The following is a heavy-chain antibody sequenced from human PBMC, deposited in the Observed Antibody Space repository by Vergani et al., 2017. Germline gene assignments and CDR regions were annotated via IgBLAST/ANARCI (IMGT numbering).Heavy chain of an antibody. V-gene: IGHV3-53*01. D-gene: IGHD3-10*01. Sequence: EVQLVESGGGLIQPGGSLRLSCAASGFTVSSNYMSWVRQAPGKGLEWVSVIYSGGSTYYADSVKGRFTISRDNSKNTLYLQMNSLRAEDTAVYYCARWYYYGSGSYSKWGQGTLVTVSS. CDR3: ARWYYYGSGSYSK. CDR1: GFTVSSNY. J-gene: IGHJ4*02. CDR2: IYSGGST.